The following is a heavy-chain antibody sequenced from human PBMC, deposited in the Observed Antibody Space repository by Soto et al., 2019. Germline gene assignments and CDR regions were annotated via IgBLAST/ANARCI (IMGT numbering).Heavy chain of an antibody. CDR3: AKDRRAGGNYGFYSDF. V-gene: IGHV3-23*01. CDR2: SSATGAGT. CDR1: GFTFSSYG. D-gene: IGHD1-7*01. Sequence: EVQLLESGGGLVQPGGSLRLSCAASGFTFSSYGMTWVRQAPGQGLEWVSFSSATGAGTYYADSVKGRFTISRDNSKNKLYLQMTSLRADDTAVYYCAKDRRAGGNYGFYSDFWGQGALVIVSS. J-gene: IGHJ4*02.